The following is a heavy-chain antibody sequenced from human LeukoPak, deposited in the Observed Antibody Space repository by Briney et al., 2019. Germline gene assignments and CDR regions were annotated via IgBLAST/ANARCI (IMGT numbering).Heavy chain of an antibody. V-gene: IGHV3-11*04. D-gene: IGHD2-2*01. Sequence: GGSLRLSCAASGFTFSDYYMSWIRQAPGKGLEWVSYISSSGSTIYYADSVKGRVTISRDSAKKSLYLQMNSLRAEDTAVYYCARESPKDGYCSSTSCPFDYWGQGTLVTVSS. CDR2: ISSSGSTI. J-gene: IGHJ4*02. CDR1: GFTFSDYY. CDR3: ARESPKDGYCSSTSCPFDY.